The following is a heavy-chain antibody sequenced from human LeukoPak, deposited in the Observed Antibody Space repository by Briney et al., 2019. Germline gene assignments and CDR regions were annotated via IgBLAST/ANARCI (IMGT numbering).Heavy chain of an antibody. CDR2: VYSGGST. CDR1: GFTVSSNH. V-gene: IGHV3-53*01. D-gene: IGHD5-18*01. CDR3: ARSRGYSNGFDY. Sequence: PGGTLRLSCAASGFTVSSNHMSWVRQAPGKGLEWVSVVYSGGSTYYADSVKGRFTISRDNSKNTLYIQMNSLRAEDTAVYYCARSRGYSNGFDYWGQGTLVTVSS. J-gene: IGHJ4*02.